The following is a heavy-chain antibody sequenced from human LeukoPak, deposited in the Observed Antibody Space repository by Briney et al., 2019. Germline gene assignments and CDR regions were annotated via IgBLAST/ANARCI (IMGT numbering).Heavy chain of an antibody. J-gene: IGHJ6*03. D-gene: IGHD2-2*02. Sequence: GGSLRLSCAASGFTVSSNYMSWVRQAPGKGLEWVSSISSSSSYIYYADSVKGRFTISRDNAKNSLYLQMNSLRAEDTAVYYCARGLDCSSTSCYRVNYYYMDVWGKGTTVTVSS. CDR2: ISSSSSYI. V-gene: IGHV3-21*01. CDR3: ARGLDCSSTSCYRVNYYYMDV. CDR1: GFTVSSNY.